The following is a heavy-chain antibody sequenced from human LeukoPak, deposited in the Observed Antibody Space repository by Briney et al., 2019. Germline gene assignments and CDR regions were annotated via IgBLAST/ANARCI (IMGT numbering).Heavy chain of an antibody. CDR2: ISSNGGST. D-gene: IGHD6-6*01. V-gene: IGHV3-64*01. Sequence: GGSLRLSCAASGFTFSSYAMHWVRQAPGKGLEYVSAISSNGGSTYYANSVKGRFTISRDNSKNTLYLQMGSLRAEDMAVYYCARIYRRYSSSSVPFDAFDIWGQGTMVTVSS. CDR1: GFTFSSYA. J-gene: IGHJ3*02. CDR3: ARIYRRYSSSSVPFDAFDI.